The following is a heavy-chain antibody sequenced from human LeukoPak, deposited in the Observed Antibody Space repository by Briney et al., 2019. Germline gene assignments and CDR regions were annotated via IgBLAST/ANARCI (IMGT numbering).Heavy chain of an antibody. V-gene: IGHV4-39*07. D-gene: IGHD2-21*02. CDR3: ASIVVVTAILDY. Sequence: SETLSLTCTVSGGSISSSSYYWGWIRQPPGKGLEWIGEINHSGSTNYNPSLKSRVTISVDTSKNQFSLKLSSVTAADTAVYYCASIVVVTAILDYWGQGTLVTVSS. CDR1: GGSISSSSYY. J-gene: IGHJ4*02. CDR2: INHSGST.